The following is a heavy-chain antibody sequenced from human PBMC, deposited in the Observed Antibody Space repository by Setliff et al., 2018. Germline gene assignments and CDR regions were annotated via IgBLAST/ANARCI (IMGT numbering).Heavy chain of an antibody. V-gene: IGHV1-18*01. CDR3: ARVGVYYYDSSGYHRSPYYYYYGMDV. D-gene: IGHD3-22*01. Sequence: ASVKVSCKDSGYTFTSYGISWVRQAPGQGLEWMGWISAYNGNTNYAQKHQGRVTMTTDTSTSTAYMELRSLRSDDTAVYYCARVGVYYYDSSGYHRSPYYYYYGMDVWGQGTTVTVSS. CDR2: ISAYNGNT. J-gene: IGHJ6*02. CDR1: GYTFTSYG.